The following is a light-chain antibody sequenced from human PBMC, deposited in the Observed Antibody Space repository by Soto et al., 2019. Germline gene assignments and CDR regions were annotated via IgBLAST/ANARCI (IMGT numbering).Light chain of an antibody. J-gene: IGLJ1*01. CDR3: SSYTSSSTLGV. Sequence: QSALTQPASVSGSPGQSITISCTGTSSDVGGYNYVSWYQQHPGKAPKLMIYDVSNRPSGVSNRFSGSKSGHTASLTISGLQAEDEADYYCSSYTSSSTLGVLGTGTKLTVL. CDR2: DVS. V-gene: IGLV2-14*01. CDR1: SSDVGGYNY.